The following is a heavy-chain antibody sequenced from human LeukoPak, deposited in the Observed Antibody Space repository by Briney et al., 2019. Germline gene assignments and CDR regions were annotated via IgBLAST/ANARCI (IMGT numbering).Heavy chain of an antibody. CDR2: INPDGSIT. CDR1: EFTLSGYW. J-gene: IGHJ4*02. D-gene: IGHD4-17*01. Sequence: PGGSLRLSCAASEFTLSGYWIHWVRQAPGKGLVWVARINPDGSITSYADSVKGRFTISRDNAKNTLYLQMNSLRAGDTAVYYCARDFHGDHDYWGQGTLVTVSS. CDR3: ARDFHGDHDY. V-gene: IGHV3-74*01.